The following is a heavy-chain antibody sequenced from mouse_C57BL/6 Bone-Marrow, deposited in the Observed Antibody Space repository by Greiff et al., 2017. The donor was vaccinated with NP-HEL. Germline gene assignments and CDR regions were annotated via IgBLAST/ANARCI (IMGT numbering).Heavy chain of an antibody. Sequence: QVQLQQPGTELVKPGASVKLSCKASGYTFTSYWMHWVKQRPGQGLEWIGNINPSNGGTNYNEKFKSKATLTVDKSSSTAYMQLSSLTSEDSAVYCCTRPLYSNYVMDYWGQGTSVTVSS. J-gene: IGHJ4*01. CDR2: INPSNGGT. CDR1: GYTFTSYW. D-gene: IGHD2-5*01. V-gene: IGHV1-53*01. CDR3: TRPLYSNYVMDY.